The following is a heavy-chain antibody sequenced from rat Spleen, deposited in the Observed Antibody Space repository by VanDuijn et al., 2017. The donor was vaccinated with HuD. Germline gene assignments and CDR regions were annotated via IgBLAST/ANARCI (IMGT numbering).Heavy chain of an antibody. CDR3: ASSIITTPDY. V-gene: IGHV5-25*01. Sequence: EVQLVDSGGGLVRPGRSMKLSCAASGFTFSNYYMAWVRQTPTKGLEWVASITTSGDNTYYRDSVKGRFTISRDNAKSTLYLQMDSLRSEDTATYYCASSIITTPDYWGQGVMVTVSS. CDR2: ITTSGDNT. CDR1: GFTFSNYY. J-gene: IGHJ2*01. D-gene: IGHD1-10*01.